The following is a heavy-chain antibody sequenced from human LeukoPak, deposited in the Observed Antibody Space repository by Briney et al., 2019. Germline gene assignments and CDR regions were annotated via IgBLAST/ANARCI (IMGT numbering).Heavy chain of an antibody. J-gene: IGHJ5*02. V-gene: IGHV1-8*01. CDR2: MNPNSGNT. D-gene: IGHD3-10*01. Sequence: ASVNVSCKASGYTFTNYDINWVRLPTGQGLEWMGWMNPNSGNTGYGQKFQGRVTMARNTYVSTAYMDLSSLRSEDTAVYYCARGSSGDYSVSGSAWFDPWGQGTLVTVSS. CDR3: ARGSSGDYSVSGSAWFDP. CDR1: GYTFTNYD.